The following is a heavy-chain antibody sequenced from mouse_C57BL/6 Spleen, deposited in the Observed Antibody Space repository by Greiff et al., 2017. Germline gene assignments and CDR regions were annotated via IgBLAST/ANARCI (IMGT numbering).Heavy chain of an antibody. J-gene: IGHJ2*01. V-gene: IGHV1-18*01. D-gene: IGHD1-1*01. CDR1: GYTFTDYN. CDR3: ARGDYGSSSYYFDY. CDR2: INPNNGGT. Sequence: VQLQQSGPELVKPGASVKIPCKASGYTFTDYNMDWVKQSHGKSLEWIGDINPNNGGTIYNQKFKGKATLTVDKSSSTAYMELRSLTSEDTAVYYCARGDYGSSSYYFDYWGQGTTLTVSS.